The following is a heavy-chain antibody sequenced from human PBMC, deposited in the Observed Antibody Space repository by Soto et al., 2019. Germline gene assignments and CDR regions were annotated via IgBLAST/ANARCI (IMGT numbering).Heavy chain of an antibody. V-gene: IGHV3-64*01. J-gene: IGHJ4*02. Sequence: EVQLVESGGGLVQPEESPRLSCAASGFTFLTYAMHWVRQAPGKGLEYVSAITSDGGGTYYANSVKGRFTISRDNSKNTLYLQMDSLRVEDMAVYYCARQQLVRGPVDYWGQGTLVTVSS. CDR1: GFTFLTYA. D-gene: IGHD6-13*01. CDR2: ITSDGGGT. CDR3: ARQQLVRGPVDY.